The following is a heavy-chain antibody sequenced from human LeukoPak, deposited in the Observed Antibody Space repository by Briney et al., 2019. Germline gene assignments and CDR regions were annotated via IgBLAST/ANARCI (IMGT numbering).Heavy chain of an antibody. Sequence: GGSLRLSCAASGFTFSSYAMHWVRQAPGKGLEWVAVIAYDGSNKYYADSVKGRFTISRDNSKNTLYLQMNSLRAEDTAVYYCAKDTRVAFWGQGTLVTVSS. D-gene: IGHD2-21*01. V-gene: IGHV3-30-3*01. J-gene: IGHJ4*02. CDR2: IAYDGSNK. CDR3: AKDTRVAF. CDR1: GFTFSSYA.